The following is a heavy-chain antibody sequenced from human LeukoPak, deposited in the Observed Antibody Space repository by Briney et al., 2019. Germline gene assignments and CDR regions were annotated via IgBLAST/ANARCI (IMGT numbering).Heavy chain of an antibody. CDR1: GFTFSSYG. CDR2: IRYDGSNK. Sequence: GGSLRLSCAASGFTFSSYGMHWVRQAPGKGLEWVAFIRYDGSNKYYADSVKGRFTISRDNSKNTLYLQMNSLRAEDTAVYYCAKAEYSSGWYDGNRGNPLFDYWGQGTLVTVSS. CDR3: AKAEYSSGWYDGNRGNPLFDY. V-gene: IGHV3-30*02. D-gene: IGHD6-19*01. J-gene: IGHJ4*02.